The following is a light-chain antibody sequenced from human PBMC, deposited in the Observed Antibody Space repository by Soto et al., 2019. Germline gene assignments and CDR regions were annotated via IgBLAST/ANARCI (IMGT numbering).Light chain of an antibody. V-gene: IGKV3-20*01. J-gene: IGKJ5*01. Sequence: DIVLTQSPDTLSLSPGNRATLSCRASQSLTNSYIAWYQVMPGQAPRLLIYDTSSRATGIPDRFSGSGSGTDFTLTITRLEPEDFAVFYCQQYGTSEIIFGQGTRLEI. CDR2: DTS. CDR1: QSLTNSY. CDR3: QQYGTSEII.